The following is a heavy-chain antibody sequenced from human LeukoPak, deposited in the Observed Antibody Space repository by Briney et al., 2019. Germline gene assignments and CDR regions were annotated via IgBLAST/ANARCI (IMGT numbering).Heavy chain of an antibody. J-gene: IGHJ4*02. CDR1: GGSISSYY. D-gene: IGHD2-15*01. V-gene: IGHV4-59*08. CDR3: ARHEGYCSGGSCYFDY. Sequence: PSETLSLTCTVSGGSISSYYWSWIRQPPEKGLEWIGYIYYSGSTNYNPSLKSRVTISVDTSKNQFSLKLSSVTAADTAVYYCARHEGYCSGGSCYFDYWGQGTLVTVSS. CDR2: IYYSGST.